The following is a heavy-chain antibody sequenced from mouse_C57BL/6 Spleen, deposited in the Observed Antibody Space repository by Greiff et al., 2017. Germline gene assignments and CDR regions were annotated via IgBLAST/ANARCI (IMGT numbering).Heavy chain of an antibody. CDR2: INPSSGYT. CDR3: ARALYGSNAMDY. V-gene: IGHV1-4*01. Sequence: LVESGAELARPGASVKMSCKASGYTFTSYTMHWVKQRPGQGLEWIGYINPSSGYTKYNQKFKDKATLTADKSSSTAYMQLSSLTSEDSAVYYCARALYGSNAMDYWGQGTSVTVSS. CDR1: GYTFTSYT. J-gene: IGHJ4*01. D-gene: IGHD1-1*01.